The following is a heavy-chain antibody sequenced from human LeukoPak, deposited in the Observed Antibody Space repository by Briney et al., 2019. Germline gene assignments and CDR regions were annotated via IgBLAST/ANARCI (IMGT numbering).Heavy chain of an antibody. CDR3: AKRSSSSVNWFDP. V-gene: IGHV3-30*02. Sequence: GGSLRLSCAASGFTFSSYGMHWVRQAPGKGLEWVAFIRYDGSNKYYADSVKGRFTISRDNSKNTLYLQMNSLRAEDTAVYYCAKRSSSSVNWFDPWGQGTLVTVSS. D-gene: IGHD6-13*01. J-gene: IGHJ5*02. CDR1: GFTFSSYG. CDR2: IRYDGSNK.